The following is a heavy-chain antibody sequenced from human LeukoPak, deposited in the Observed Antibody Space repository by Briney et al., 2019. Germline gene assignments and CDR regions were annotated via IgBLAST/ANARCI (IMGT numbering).Heavy chain of an antibody. V-gene: IGHV4-39*01. CDR2: IYYSGST. CDR1: GGSISSSSYY. D-gene: IGHD5-24*01. Sequence: SETLSLTCTVSGGSISSSSYYWGWIRQPPGKGLEWIGSIYYSGSTYYNPSLKSRVTISVDTSKNQFSLKLSSVTAADTAVYYCARREAKDGYNLLNFDYWGQGTLVTVSS. J-gene: IGHJ4*02. CDR3: ARREAKDGYNLLNFDY.